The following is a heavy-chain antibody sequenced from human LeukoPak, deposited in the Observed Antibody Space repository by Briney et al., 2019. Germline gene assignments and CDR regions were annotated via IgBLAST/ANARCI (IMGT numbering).Heavy chain of an antibody. J-gene: IGHJ5*02. CDR3: ARQTLYGSGESWFDP. V-gene: IGHV4-39*01. CDR1: GASISSESYY. D-gene: IGHD3-10*01. CDR2: VYHSGST. Sequence: SETLSLTCTVAGASISSESYYWGWIRQPPGKGLEWIGAVYHSGSTTYNPSLKSRVTIFVDTSKNQFSLQLSSVTAADTAVYYCARQTLYGSGESWFDPWGQGTLVTVSS.